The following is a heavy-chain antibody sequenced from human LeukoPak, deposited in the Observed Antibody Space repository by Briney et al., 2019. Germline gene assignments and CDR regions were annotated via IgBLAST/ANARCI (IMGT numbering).Heavy chain of an antibody. CDR3: AGGYCSSTSCFDY. CDR2: IKHDVSGK. V-gene: IGHV3-7*01. Sequence: GGSLRLSCAASGFSFSSYLRSLVRQARGKGLEWGANIKHDVSGKYYVDSVKGRFTISRDNVKNSLYLQMNRQRAEDTAVYYCAGGYCSSTSCFDYWGQATLVTVSS. CDR1: GFSFSSYL. D-gene: IGHD2-2*01. J-gene: IGHJ4*02.